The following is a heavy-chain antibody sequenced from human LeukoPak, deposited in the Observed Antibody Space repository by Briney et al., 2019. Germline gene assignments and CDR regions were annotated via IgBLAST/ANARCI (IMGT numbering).Heavy chain of an antibody. V-gene: IGHV3-23*01. J-gene: IGHJ4*02. D-gene: IGHD3-3*01. CDR2: ITGGGSGI. Sequence: GGSLRLSCAASGFTFSNYAMSWVRQAPGKGLEWVSAITGGGSGIYYADSMKGRFTISRDNSKNTLYLQINGLRAEDTAVYYCAKWGDYDVLSGYYVSDYWGQGTRVTVSS. CDR3: AKWGDYDVLSGYYVSDY. CDR1: GFTFSNYA.